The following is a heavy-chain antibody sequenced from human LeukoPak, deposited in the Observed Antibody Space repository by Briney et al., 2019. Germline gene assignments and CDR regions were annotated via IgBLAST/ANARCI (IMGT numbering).Heavy chain of an antibody. Sequence: GGSLRLSCAASGFTFSSYGMHWVRQAPGKGLEWVAVISYDGSNKYYADSVKGRFTISRDNSKNTLYLQMNSLRAEDTAVYYCAKDKNSRSSIAARPGYWGQETLVTVSS. CDR2: ISYDGSNK. J-gene: IGHJ4*02. D-gene: IGHD6-6*01. CDR3: AKDKNSRSSIAARPGY. CDR1: GFTFSSYG. V-gene: IGHV3-30*18.